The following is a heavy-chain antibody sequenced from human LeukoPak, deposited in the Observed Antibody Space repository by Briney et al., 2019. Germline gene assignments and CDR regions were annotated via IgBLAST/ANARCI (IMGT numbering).Heavy chain of an antibody. CDR3: ARDYGGNANWYFDL. CDR2: IYHSGST. J-gene: IGHJ2*01. V-gene: IGHV4-38-2*02. D-gene: IGHD4-23*01. CDR1: GDSISSGYY. Sequence: SETLSLTCTVSGDSISSGYYWGWIRQPPGKGLEWIGSIYHSGSTHYNPSLKSRVTISVDTSKNQFSLKLSSVTAADTAVYYCARDYGGNANWYFDLWGRGTLVTVSS.